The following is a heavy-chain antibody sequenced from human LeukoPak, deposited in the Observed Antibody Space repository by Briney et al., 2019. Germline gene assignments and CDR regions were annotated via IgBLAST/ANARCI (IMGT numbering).Heavy chain of an antibody. Sequence: GGSLRLSCAASGFTFSSYSMNWVRQAPGKGLEWVSSISSSSYIYYADSVKGRFTISRDNAKNSLYLQMNSLRAEDTAVYYCARDLASAGVYYGMDVWGQGTTVTVSS. V-gene: IGHV3-21*01. J-gene: IGHJ6*02. CDR2: ISSSSYI. D-gene: IGHD2-8*01. CDR1: GFTFSSYS. CDR3: ARDLASAGVYYGMDV.